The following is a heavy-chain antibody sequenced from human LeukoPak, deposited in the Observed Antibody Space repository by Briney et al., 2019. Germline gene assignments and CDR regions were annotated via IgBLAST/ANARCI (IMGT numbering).Heavy chain of an antibody. Sequence: PGGSLRLSCAASGFTFSSYAMHWVRQAPGKGLEWVAVISYDGSNKYYADPVKGRFTISRDNSRNTLYLQMNSLRAEDTAEYYCAKSLLTTPSGTGRAFDIWGQGTMVTVSA. J-gene: IGHJ3*02. D-gene: IGHD1-26*01. CDR2: ISYDGSNK. CDR3: AKSLLTTPSGTGRAFDI. CDR1: GFTFSSYA. V-gene: IGHV3-30-3*01.